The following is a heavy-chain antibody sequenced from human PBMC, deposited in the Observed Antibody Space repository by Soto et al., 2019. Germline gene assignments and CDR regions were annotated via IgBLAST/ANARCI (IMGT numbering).Heavy chain of an antibody. V-gene: IGHV4-4*02. CDR1: GGSVSSDRW. CDR3: AGLWLAGYGAFDP. J-gene: IGHJ5*02. D-gene: IGHD6-19*01. Sequence: QVQLQESGPGLVKPSGTLSLTCAVSGGSVSSDRWWTWVRQAPGKGLEWIGEIHSYGSTNYNPSLKSRVTIFVDKFKNQFSVTLTSVTAADTAVYFCAGLWLAGYGAFDPWGQGTLVTVSS. CDR2: IHSYGST.